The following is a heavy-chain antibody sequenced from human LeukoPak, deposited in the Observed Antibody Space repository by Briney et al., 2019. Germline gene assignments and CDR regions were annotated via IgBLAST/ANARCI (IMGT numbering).Heavy chain of an antibody. Sequence: SETLSLTCTVSGGSISSSSYYWGWIRQPPGKGLEWIGSIYYSGSTYYNTSLKSRVTISVDTSKNQFSLKLSSVTAADTAVYYCARGSQMATIRAHFDYWGQGTLVTVSS. CDR3: ARGSQMATIRAHFDY. D-gene: IGHD5-24*01. CDR1: GGSISSSSYY. J-gene: IGHJ4*02. CDR2: IYYSGST. V-gene: IGHV4-39*07.